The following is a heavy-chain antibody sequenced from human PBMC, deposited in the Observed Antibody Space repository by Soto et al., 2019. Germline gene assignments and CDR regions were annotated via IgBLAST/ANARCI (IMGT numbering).Heavy chain of an antibody. CDR1: GGSISGYY. CDR3: ARGSSWYDY. D-gene: IGHD6-13*01. J-gene: IGHJ4*02. CDR2: MHYSGSV. Sequence: SETLSLTCTVSGGSISGYYCAWIRQPPGKGLEWIGYMHYSGSVNYNPSLKSRVTISIDTSENQFSLRLSSVTAADTAVYYCARGSSWYDYWGQGILVTVSS. V-gene: IGHV4-59*08.